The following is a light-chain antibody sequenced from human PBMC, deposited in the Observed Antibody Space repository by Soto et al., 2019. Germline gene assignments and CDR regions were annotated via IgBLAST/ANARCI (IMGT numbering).Light chain of an antibody. V-gene: IGKV1-5*01. CDR3: QQYDTYPLT. CDR2: DAS. Sequence: DVQMTQSPSSLSASVGDRVTITCRASQSINNWLAWYQQKPGKAPKFLIYDASTLETGVPSRFSGSASGTEFTLTISGLQPEDVASYYSQQYDTYPLTFGGGTKVDIK. CDR1: QSINNW. J-gene: IGKJ4*01.